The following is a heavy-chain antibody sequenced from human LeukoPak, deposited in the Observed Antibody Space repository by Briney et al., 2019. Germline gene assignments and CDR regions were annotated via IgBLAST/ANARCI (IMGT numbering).Heavy chain of an antibody. CDR2: IWYDRSNK. CDR3: ARGLAVAGTGDAFDI. D-gene: IGHD6-19*01. V-gene: IGHV3-33*08. J-gene: IGHJ3*02. CDR1: GFTFSTYA. Sequence: GGSLRLSCAASGFTFSTYAMSWVRQAPGKGLEWVAIIWYDRSNKYYADSVKGRFTISRDNSKNTLYLQMNSLRAEDTAVYYCARGLAVAGTGDAFDIWGQGTMVTVSS.